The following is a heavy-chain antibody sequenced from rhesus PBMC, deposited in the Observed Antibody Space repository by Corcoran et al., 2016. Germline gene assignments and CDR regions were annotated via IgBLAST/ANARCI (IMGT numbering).Heavy chain of an antibody. J-gene: IGHJ5-2*02. Sequence: QIKLQQWGEGLLKPSETLSLTCAVYGGSIDDYFWSWIRQSPGKGLEWIGHSYYKSARPNYNPSLKNRVTISKDTSKNQLSLKLRSVTAADTAVYYCAKEDVWGRGILVTVAP. CDR1: GGSIDDYF. CDR3: AKEDV. CDR2: SYYKSARP. V-gene: IGHV4-73*01.